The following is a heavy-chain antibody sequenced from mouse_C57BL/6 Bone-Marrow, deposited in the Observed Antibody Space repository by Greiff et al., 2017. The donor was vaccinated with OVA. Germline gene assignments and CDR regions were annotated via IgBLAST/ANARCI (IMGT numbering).Heavy chain of an antibody. CDR2: IWSGGST. CDR1: GFSLTSYG. J-gene: IGHJ1*03. D-gene: IGHD1-1*01. Sequence: QVQLQQSGPGLVQPSQSLSITCTVSGFSLTSYGVHWVRQSPGKGLEWLGVIWSGGSTDYNAAFISRLSISKDNSKSKVFFKMNSLQADDTAIYYCARGGDYYGSSSRGYFDVWGTGTTVTVSS. V-gene: IGHV2-2*01. CDR3: ARGGDYYGSSSRGYFDV.